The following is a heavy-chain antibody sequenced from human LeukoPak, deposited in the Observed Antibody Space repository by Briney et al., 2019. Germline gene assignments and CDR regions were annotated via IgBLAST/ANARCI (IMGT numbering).Heavy chain of an antibody. CDR3: AITGGPTVTAFDL. CDR2: INHDGGDK. Sequence: GGSLRLSCVASGFIFRNYWMSWVRQAPGKGLEWVANINHDGGDKNYVDSVKGRFTISRDNAKSSLYLQMNSLRVEDTAVYYCAITGGPTVTAFDLWGQGVLVTVSS. CDR1: GFIFRNYW. D-gene: IGHD4-17*01. J-gene: IGHJ4*02. V-gene: IGHV3-7*02.